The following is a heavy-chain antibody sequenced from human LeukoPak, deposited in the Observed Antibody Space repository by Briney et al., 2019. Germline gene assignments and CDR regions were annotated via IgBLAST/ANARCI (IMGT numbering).Heavy chain of an antibody. D-gene: IGHD3-16*02. Sequence: GRSLRLSCAASGFTFSSYGMHWVRRAPGKGLEWVAVISYDGSNKYYADSVKGRFTISRDNSKNTLYLQMNSLRAEDTAVYYCAKEEGDYVWGSYRQFFDYWGQGTLVTVSS. V-gene: IGHV3-30*18. CDR2: ISYDGSNK. J-gene: IGHJ4*02. CDR3: AKEEGDYVWGSYRQFFDY. CDR1: GFTFSSYG.